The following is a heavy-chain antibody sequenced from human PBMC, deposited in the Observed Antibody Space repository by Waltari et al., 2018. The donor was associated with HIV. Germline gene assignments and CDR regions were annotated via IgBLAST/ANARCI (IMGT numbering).Heavy chain of an antibody. CDR3: CTRYGLKRHLPDYYFYGMDV. J-gene: IGHJ6*02. D-gene: IGHD5-18*01. V-gene: IGHV1-24*01. CDR1: GYTLPDLS. CDR2: LYPEDAET. Sequence: QVQLMQSGAEVRKPGASVKVSCRVSGYTLPDLSIHRVRQTPEKGLEWMGGLYPEDAETGYAAKFQGRVFLTDAISAETAYMEVNSLRFEDTGIYFCCTRYGLKRHLPDYYFYGMDVWGQGTTITGSS.